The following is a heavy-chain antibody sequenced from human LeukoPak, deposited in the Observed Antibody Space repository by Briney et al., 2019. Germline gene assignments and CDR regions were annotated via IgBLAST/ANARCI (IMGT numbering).Heavy chain of an antibody. J-gene: IGHJ4*02. CDR2: IYHSGST. V-gene: IGHV4-4*02. CDR3: ARNRGYYGSGSYPH. Sequence: PSETLSLTCAVSGGSISSSNWWSWVRQPPGKGLEWIGEIYHSGSTNYNPSLKSRVTISVDTSKNQFSLKLSSVTAADTAVYYCARNRGYYGSGSYPHWGQGTLVTVSS. CDR1: GGSISSSNW. D-gene: IGHD3-10*01.